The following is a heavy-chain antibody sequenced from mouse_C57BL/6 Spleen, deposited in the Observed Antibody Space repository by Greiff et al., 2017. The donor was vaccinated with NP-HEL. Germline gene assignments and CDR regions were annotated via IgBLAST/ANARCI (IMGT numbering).Heavy chain of an antibody. CDR3: ATPMVTTSMDY. J-gene: IGHJ4*01. D-gene: IGHD2-2*01. CDR2: IWSGGST. CDR1: GFSLTSYG. Sequence: QVQLKESGPGLVQPSPSLSITCTVSGFSLTSYGVHWVRQSPGKGLEWLGVIWSGGSTDYNAAFISRLSISKDNSKSQVFFKMNSLQADDTAIYYCATPMVTTSMDYWGQGTSVTVSS. V-gene: IGHV2-2*01.